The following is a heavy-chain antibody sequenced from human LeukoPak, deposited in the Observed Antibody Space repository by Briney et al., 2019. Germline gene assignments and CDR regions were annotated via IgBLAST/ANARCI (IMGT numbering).Heavy chain of an antibody. CDR2: ISSSGSTI. V-gene: IGHV3-11*01. Sequence: GGSLRLSCAASGFTFSDYYMSWIRQAPGKGLEWGSYISSSGSTIYYADSVKGRFTISRDNAKNSLYLQMNSLRAEDTAVYYCAREVRGVVVPAVIAVVLPIDYWGQGTLVTVSS. CDR3: AREVRGVVVPAVIAVVLPIDY. CDR1: GFTFSDYY. D-gene: IGHD2-2*01. J-gene: IGHJ4*02.